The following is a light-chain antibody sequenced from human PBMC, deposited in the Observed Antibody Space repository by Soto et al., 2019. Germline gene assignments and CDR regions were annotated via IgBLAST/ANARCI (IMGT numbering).Light chain of an antibody. J-gene: IGLJ7*01. Sequence: QSVLTQPASVSGSPGQSITISCTGTSSDVGGYNYVSWYQQHPGKAPKLMIYEVTNRPSGVSSRFSGSKSGNTASLTISGLQAEDETDYYCSSYTSSSALVFGTGTQLTVL. CDR3: SSYTSSSALV. CDR2: EVT. CDR1: SSDVGGYNY. V-gene: IGLV2-14*01.